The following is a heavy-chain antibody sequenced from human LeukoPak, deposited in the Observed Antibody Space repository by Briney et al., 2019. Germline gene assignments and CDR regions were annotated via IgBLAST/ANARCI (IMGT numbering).Heavy chain of an antibody. CDR1: GSSISSYY. Sequence: SETLSLTCTVSGSSISSYYWSWIRQPPGKGLEWIGYIYYSGSTNYNPSLKSRVTISVDTSKNQFSLKLSSMTAADTAVYYCAGGQLVDYWGQGTLVTVSS. CDR2: IYYSGST. CDR3: AGGQLVDY. D-gene: IGHD6-6*01. V-gene: IGHV4-59*01. J-gene: IGHJ4*02.